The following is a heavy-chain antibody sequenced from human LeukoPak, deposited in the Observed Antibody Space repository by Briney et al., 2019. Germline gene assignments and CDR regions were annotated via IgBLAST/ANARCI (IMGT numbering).Heavy chain of an antibody. CDR1: GFTVSSNY. V-gene: IGHV3-53*01. J-gene: IGHJ4*02. CDR3: ARDYDILTGYLDY. D-gene: IGHD3-9*01. Sequence: GGFLRLSCAASGFTVSSNYMSWVRQAPGKGLEWVSVIYSGGSTYYADSVKGRFTISRDNSKNTLYLQMNSLRAEDTAVYYCARDYDILTGYLDYWGQGTLVTVSS. CDR2: IYSGGST.